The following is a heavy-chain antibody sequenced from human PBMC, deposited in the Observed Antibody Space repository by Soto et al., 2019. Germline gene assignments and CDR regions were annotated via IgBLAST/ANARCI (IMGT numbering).Heavy chain of an antibody. CDR1: GYSFTSYW. D-gene: IGHD3-22*01. Sequence: GESLKLSCKGSGYSFTSYWIGWVRQMPGKGLEWMGIIYPGDSDTRYSPSFQGQVTISADKSISTAYLQWSSLKASVTAMYYCVRTLAPYYYDSSGYYYWGQGTLVTSPQ. CDR2: IYPGDSDT. V-gene: IGHV5-51*01. J-gene: IGHJ4*02. CDR3: VRTLAPYYYDSSGYYY.